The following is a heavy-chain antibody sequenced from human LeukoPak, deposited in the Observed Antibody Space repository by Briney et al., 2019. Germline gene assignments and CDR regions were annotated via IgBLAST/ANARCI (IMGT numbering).Heavy chain of an antibody. J-gene: IGHJ5*02. CDR3: ASLDTAKQPLANH. V-gene: IGHV3-7*03. CDR2: IREERGQE. CDR1: GFTFRNYV. Sequence: GGSLRLSCAASGFTFRNYVIHWVRQAPGKGLEWVANIREERGQEYYVDSVKGRFTISKNSAKNSLYLQMNTLRVEDTAMYYCASLDTAKQPLANHWGQGTLVTVSS. D-gene: IGHD5-18*01.